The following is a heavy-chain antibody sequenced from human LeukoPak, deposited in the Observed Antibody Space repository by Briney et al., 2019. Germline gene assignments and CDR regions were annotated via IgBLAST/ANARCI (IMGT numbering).Heavy chain of an antibody. CDR2: IYYSGST. V-gene: IGHV4-59*01. Sequence: SETLSLTCTVSGGSISSYYWSWIRQPPGKGLEWIGYIYYSGSTNYNPSLKSRVTISVDTSKNQFSLKLSSVTAADTAVYYCATGGGTRFDYWGQEPLVTVPS. J-gene: IGHJ4*02. CDR3: ATGGGTRFDY. D-gene: IGHD3-16*01. CDR1: GGSISSYY.